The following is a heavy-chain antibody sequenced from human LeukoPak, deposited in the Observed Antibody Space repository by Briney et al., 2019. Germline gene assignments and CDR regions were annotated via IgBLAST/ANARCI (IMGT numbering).Heavy chain of an antibody. J-gene: IGHJ4*02. D-gene: IGHD5-18*01. CDR3: ASHRGSYGIHFDY. CDR2: ISSSGSTI. V-gene: IGHV3-11*01. CDR1: GFTFSDYY. Sequence: GGSLRLSCAASGFTFSDYYMSWIRQAPGKGLGWVSYISSSGSTIYYADSVKGRFTISRDNAKNSLYLQMNSLRAEDTAVYYCASHRGSYGIHFDYWGQGTLVTVSS.